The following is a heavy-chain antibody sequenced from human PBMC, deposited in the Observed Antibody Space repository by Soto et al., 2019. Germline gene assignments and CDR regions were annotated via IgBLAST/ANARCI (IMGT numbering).Heavy chain of an antibody. Sequence: GGSLRLSCAASGFTFSSYGVNWVRQAPGKGLEWVSSISHSSSYIYYADSVKGRFTISRDNAMNSLFLQMNSLRAEDTAVYYCAIGTLSNFDYWGQGTLVTVSS. V-gene: IGHV3-21*01. D-gene: IGHD2-2*01. J-gene: IGHJ4*02. CDR1: GFTFSSYG. CDR2: ISHSSSYI. CDR3: AIGTLSNFDY.